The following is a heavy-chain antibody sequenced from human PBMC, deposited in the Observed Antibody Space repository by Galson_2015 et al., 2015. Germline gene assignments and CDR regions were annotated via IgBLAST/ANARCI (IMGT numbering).Heavy chain of an antibody. CDR1: GYTFTDYY. CDR2: INTIGGSA. Sequence: SVKVSCKASGYTFTDYYLNWVRQAPGQGLEWMGIINTIGGSAYYAQNFQDRVTMTRDKSTSTVYMELGSLMSEDTAVYYCARDSGTAVGSSELGHWGQGTLVTVSS. CDR3: ARDSGTAVGSSELGH. V-gene: IGHV1-46*01. J-gene: IGHJ4*02. D-gene: IGHD3-10*01.